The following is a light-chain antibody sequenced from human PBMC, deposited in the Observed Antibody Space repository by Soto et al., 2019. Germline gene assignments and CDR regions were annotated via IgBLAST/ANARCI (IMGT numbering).Light chain of an antibody. V-gene: IGKV1-39*01. CDR1: QSISSY. J-gene: IGKJ1*01. Sequence: DIQMTQSPSSLSGSVGDRVTITCRASQSISSYLNWYQQKPGKAPKLLIYAASSLQSGVPSRSSGSGSGTDFTLTISSLQPEDFATYYCQQSYSTPRTFGQGTKVDIK. CDR3: QQSYSTPRT. CDR2: AAS.